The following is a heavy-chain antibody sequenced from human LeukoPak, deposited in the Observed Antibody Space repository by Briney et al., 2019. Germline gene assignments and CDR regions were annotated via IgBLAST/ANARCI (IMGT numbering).Heavy chain of an antibody. CDR2: ISYDGSNK. J-gene: IGHJ4*02. CDR1: GFTFSSYG. D-gene: IGHD4-17*01. Sequence: GRSLRLSCAASGFTFSSYGMHWVRQAPGKGLEWVAVISYDGSNKYYADSVKGRFTISRDNSKNTLYLQMNSLRAEDTAVYYCAKDLYDYGDYMRFDFWGQGTLVTVSS. CDR3: AKDLYDYGDYMRFDF. V-gene: IGHV3-30*18.